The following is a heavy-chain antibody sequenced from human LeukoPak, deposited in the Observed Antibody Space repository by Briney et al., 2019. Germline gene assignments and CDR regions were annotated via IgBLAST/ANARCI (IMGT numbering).Heavy chain of an antibody. CDR1: GGSFSGYY. V-gene: IGHV4-34*01. D-gene: IGHD3-22*01. CDR2: INHSGSA. CDR3: ASRYYYDSSGDYYFDY. J-gene: IGHJ4*02. Sequence: SETPSLTCAVYGGSFSGYYWSWIRQPPGKGLEWIGEINHSGSANYNPSLKSRVTISVDTSKNQFSLKLSSVTAADTAVYYCASRYYYDSSGDYYFDYWGQGTLVTVSS.